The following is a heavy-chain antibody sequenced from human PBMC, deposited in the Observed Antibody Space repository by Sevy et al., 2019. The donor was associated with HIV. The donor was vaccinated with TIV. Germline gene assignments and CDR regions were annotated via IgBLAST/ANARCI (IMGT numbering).Heavy chain of an antibody. CDR1: GYTFTSYG. V-gene: IGHV1-18*01. CDR3: ARGRDSYAGEASAFDY. CDR2: ISAYNGNT. D-gene: IGHD5-18*01. J-gene: IGHJ4*02. Sequence: ASVKVSCKASGYTFTSYGISWVRQAPGQGLEWMGWISAYNGNTNYAQKLQGRVIMTTDTSTSTAYMELRSLRSDDTAVYYCARGRDSYAGEASAFDYWGQGTLVTVSS.